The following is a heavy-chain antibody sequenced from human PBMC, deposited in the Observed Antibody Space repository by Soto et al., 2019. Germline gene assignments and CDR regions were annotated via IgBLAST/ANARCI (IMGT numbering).Heavy chain of an antibody. J-gene: IGHJ6*02. Sequence: QVQLQESGPGLVKPSETLSLTCTVSGGSISSYYWSWIRQPPGKGLEWIGYIYSSGSTNYNPSLKSRVTISVDTSKNQFSLKLSSVTAADTAVYYCARDGYTVTPNYYYGMDVWGQGTTVTVSS. CDR3: ARDGYTVTPNYYYGMDV. CDR1: GGSISSYY. V-gene: IGHV4-59*01. CDR2: IYSSGST. D-gene: IGHD4-4*01.